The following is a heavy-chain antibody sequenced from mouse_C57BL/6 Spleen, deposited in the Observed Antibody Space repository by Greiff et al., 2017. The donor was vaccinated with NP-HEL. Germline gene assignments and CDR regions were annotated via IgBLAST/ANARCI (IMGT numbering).Heavy chain of an antibody. J-gene: IGHJ2*01. Sequence: DVKLVESGPGMVKPSQSLSLTCTVTGYSITSGYDWHWIRHFPGNKLEWMGYISYSGSTNYNPSLKSRISITHDTSKNHFFLKLNSVTTEDTATYYCARGRANWPFDYWGQGTTLTVSS. CDR3: ARGRANWPFDY. CDR2: ISYSGST. CDR1: GYSITSGYD. V-gene: IGHV3-1*01. D-gene: IGHD4-1*01.